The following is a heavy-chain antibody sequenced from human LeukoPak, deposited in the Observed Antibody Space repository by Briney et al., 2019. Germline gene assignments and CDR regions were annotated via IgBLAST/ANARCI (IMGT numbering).Heavy chain of an antibody. CDR2: INPNSGGT. V-gene: IGHV1-2*02. J-gene: IGHJ4*02. D-gene: IGHD6-19*01. CDR1: GYTFTGYY. CDR3: ARDPGVSVAAYYFDY. Sequence: ASVKLSCKASGYTFTGYYMHWLRQAPGQGLEWMGWINPNSGGTNYAQKFQGRVTMTRDTSISTAYMELSRLRSDDTAVYYCARDPGVSVAAYYFDYWGQGTLVTVSS.